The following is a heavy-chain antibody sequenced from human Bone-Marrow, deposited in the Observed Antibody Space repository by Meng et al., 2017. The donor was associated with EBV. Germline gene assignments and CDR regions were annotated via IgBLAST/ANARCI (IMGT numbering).Heavy chain of an antibody. J-gene: IGHJ5*02. CDR2: INPSGGST. CDR1: GYTFTSYS. CDR3: ARVSIAVAGIGP. Sequence: QVQVVQSGAEVKNPWASVKVSCKASGYTFTSYSMHWVRQAPGQGLEWMGIINPSGGSTSYAQKFQGRVTMTRDTSTSTVYMELSSLRSEDTAVYYCARVSIAVAGIGPWGQGTLVTVSS. V-gene: IGHV1-46*01. D-gene: IGHD6-19*01.